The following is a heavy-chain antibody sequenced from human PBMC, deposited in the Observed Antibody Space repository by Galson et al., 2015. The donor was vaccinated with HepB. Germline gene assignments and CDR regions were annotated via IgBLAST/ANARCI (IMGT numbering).Heavy chain of an antibody. CDR1: GGSISSSNW. D-gene: IGHD2-2*01. Sequence: SETLSLTCAVSGGSISSSNWWSWVRQPPGKGLEWIGEIYHSGSTNYNPSLKSRVTISVDKSKNQFSLKLSSVTAADTAVYYCARDGRGVPATENADGYYYYMDVWGKGTTVTVSS. J-gene: IGHJ6*03. CDR2: IYHSGST. CDR3: ARDGRGVPATENADGYYYYMDV. V-gene: IGHV4-4*02.